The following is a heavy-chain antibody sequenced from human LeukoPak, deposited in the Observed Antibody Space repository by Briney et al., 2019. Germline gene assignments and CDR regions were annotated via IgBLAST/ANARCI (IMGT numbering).Heavy chain of an antibody. D-gene: IGHD4-17*01. Sequence: GGSLRLSCEASGFTFSTYNMNWVRQAPGKGLEWVSAISGSGGSTYYADSVKGRFTISRDNAKNSLYLQMNSLRAEDTAVYYCARDHYGDYGFDYWGQGTLVTVSS. V-gene: IGHV3-23*01. J-gene: IGHJ4*02. CDR1: GFTFSTYN. CDR2: ISGSGGST. CDR3: ARDHYGDYGFDY.